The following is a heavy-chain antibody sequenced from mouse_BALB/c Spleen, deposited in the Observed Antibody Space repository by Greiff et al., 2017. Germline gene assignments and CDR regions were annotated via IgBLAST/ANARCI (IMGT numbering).Heavy chain of an antibody. CDR2: ISSGGSYT. J-gene: IGHJ2*01. V-gene: IGHV5-6*03. CDR1: GFTFSSYG. CDR3: ARHDGYYFDY. D-gene: IGHD2-3*01. Sequence: DVMLVESGGGLVKPGGSLKLSCAASGFTFSSYGMSWVRQTPDKRLEWVATISSGGSYTYYPDSVKGRFTISRDNAKNTLYLQMSSLKSEDTAMYYCARHDGYYFDYWGQGTTLTVSS.